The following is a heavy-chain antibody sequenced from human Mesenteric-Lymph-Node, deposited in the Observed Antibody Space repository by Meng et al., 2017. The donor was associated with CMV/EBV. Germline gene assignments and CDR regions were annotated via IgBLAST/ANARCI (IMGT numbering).Heavy chain of an antibody. J-gene: IGHJ4*02. CDR2: ISSSSSYI. D-gene: IGHD3-10*02. V-gene: IGHV3-21*04. CDR3: ARDISMFAFDF. Sequence: GESLKISCAASGFSFGSHSMNWVRQAPGKGLEWVSSISSSSSYIYYADSIRGRFTISRDNAKNSLYLQMDGLRAEDTALYYCARDISMFAFDFWGQGTLVTVSS. CDR1: GFSFGSHS.